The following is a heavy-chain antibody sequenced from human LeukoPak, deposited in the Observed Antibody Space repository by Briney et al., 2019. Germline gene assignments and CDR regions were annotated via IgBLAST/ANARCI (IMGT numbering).Heavy chain of an antibody. V-gene: IGHV7-4-1*02. J-gene: IGHJ4*02. D-gene: IGHD3-3*01. CDR2: INTNTGNP. Sequence: ASVKVSCKASGYTFTSYAMNWVRQAPGQGLEWMGWINTNTGNPTYAQGFTGRFVFSLDTSVSTAYLQISSLKAEDTAVYYCARGSSSITIFGVVPTFDYWGQGTLVTVSS. CDR3: ARGSSSITIFGVVPTFDY. CDR1: GYTFTSYA.